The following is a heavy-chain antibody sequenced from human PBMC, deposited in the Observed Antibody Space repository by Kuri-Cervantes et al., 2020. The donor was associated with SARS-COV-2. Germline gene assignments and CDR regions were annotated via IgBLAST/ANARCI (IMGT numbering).Heavy chain of an antibody. D-gene: IGHD2-21*01. CDR2: ISAYNGNT. Sequence: ASVKVSRKASGYTFTSYGISWVRQAPGQGLEWMGWISAYNGNTNYAQKLQGRVTMTRDTSTSTVYMELSSLTSEDTAIYYCYCAPKEGFDSWGQGTLVTVSS. J-gene: IGHJ4*02. CDR3: YCAPKEGFDS. V-gene: IGHV1-18*01. CDR1: GYTFTSYG.